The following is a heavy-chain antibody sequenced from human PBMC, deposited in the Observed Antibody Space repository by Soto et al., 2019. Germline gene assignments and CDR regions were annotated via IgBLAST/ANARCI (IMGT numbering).Heavy chain of an antibody. J-gene: IGHJ4*02. CDR3: AKSVSPSGGARDY. Sequence: EVQLLESGGGLVQPGGSLRLSCAASGFSFSSYAMGWVRQAPGKGLEWVSGISGNGVSIYYVDSVKGRFTISRDNSKNTLFLQMNSLRAVDTAVYYCAKSVSPSGGARDYWGQGTLVTVSS. V-gene: IGHV3-23*01. D-gene: IGHD2-15*01. CDR2: ISGNGVSI. CDR1: GFSFSSYA.